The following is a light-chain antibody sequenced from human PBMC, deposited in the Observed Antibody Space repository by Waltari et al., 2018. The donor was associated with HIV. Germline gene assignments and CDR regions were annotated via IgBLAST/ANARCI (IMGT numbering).Light chain of an antibody. CDR2: DVS. CDR3: CSYADDYTWV. Sequence: QSALTQPRSVSGSPGQSVTISCPGTSSDVGAYNYFSWYQQHPGKAPKLMIFDVSKRPSGVPDRFSGAKSGNTASLTISGLQAEDEADYYCCSYADDYTWVFGGGTKLTVL. J-gene: IGLJ3*02. CDR1: SSDVGAYNY. V-gene: IGLV2-11*01.